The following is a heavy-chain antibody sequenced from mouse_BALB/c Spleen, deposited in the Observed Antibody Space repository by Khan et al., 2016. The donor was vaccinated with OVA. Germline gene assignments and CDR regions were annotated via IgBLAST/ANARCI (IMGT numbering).Heavy chain of an antibody. J-gene: IGHJ2*01. V-gene: IGHV3-2*02. CDR3: ARIYGGDFAY. D-gene: IGHD1-1*01. Sequence: EVELVESGPGLVKPSQSLSLTCTVTGYSITTDYAWNWIRQFPGSKLEWMGHISYSGNTKYNPSLKSRISITRDTSKNQFFLQLKSVTTEDTARYYCARIYGGDFAYWGQGTTLTVSS. CDR1: GYSITTDYA. CDR2: ISYSGNT.